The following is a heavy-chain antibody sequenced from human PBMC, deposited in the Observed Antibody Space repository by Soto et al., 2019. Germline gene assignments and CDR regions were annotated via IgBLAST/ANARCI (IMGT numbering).Heavy chain of an antibody. V-gene: IGHV3-73*01. CDR2: IRSKANSYAT. CDR3: TRQGITGTPLDY. CDR1: GFTFSGSA. J-gene: IGHJ4*02. D-gene: IGHD1-20*01. Sequence: GGSLRLSCAASGFTFSGSAMHWVRQASGKGLEWVGRIRSKANSYATAYAASVKGRFTISRDDSKNTAYLQMNSLKTEDTAVYYCTRQGITGTPLDYWGQGTLVTVSS.